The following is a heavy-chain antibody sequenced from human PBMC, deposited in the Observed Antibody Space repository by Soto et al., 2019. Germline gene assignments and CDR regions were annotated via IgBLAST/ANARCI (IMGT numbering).Heavy chain of an antibody. CDR1: GGSISSSSYY. CDR2: IYYSGST. V-gene: IGHV4-39*01. CDR3: ARRRFIAVAGEHGYYFDY. D-gene: IGHD6-19*01. Sequence: PSETLSLTCTVSGGSISSSSYYWGWIRQPPGKGLEWIGSIYYSGSTYYNPSLKSRVTISVDTSKNQFSLKLSSVTAADTAVYYCARRRFIAVAGEHGYYFDYWGQGTLVTVSS. J-gene: IGHJ4*02.